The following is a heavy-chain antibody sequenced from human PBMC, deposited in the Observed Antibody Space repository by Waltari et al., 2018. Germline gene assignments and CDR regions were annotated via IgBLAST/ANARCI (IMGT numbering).Heavy chain of an antibody. V-gene: IGHV1-46*01. Sequence: QVQLVQSGAEVKKPGASVKVSCKASGYTFTSYYMHWVRHAPGQGLEWMGIINPSGGSTTYAKKFQGRVTMTRDTSTSTVYMELSSLRSADTAVYYCARSLSSSSAFDIWGQGTMVTVSS. D-gene: IGHD6-6*01. J-gene: IGHJ3*02. CDR3: ARSLSSSSAFDI. CDR1: GYTFTSYY. CDR2: INPSGGST.